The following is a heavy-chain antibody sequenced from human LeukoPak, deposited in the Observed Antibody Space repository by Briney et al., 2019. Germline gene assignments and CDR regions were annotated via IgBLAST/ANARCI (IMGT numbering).Heavy chain of an antibody. D-gene: IGHD6-13*01. CDR3: ARPNLSSSWHSAFDI. Sequence: PSETLSLTCTVSGGSSSSYYWSWIRQPPGKGLEWIGYIYYSGSTKYNPSLKSRVTISLDMSKNQFSLKLSSVTAADTAVYYCARPNLSSSWHSAFDIWGQGTKVTVSS. CDR1: GGSSSSYY. CDR2: IYYSGST. V-gene: IGHV4-59*12. J-gene: IGHJ3*02.